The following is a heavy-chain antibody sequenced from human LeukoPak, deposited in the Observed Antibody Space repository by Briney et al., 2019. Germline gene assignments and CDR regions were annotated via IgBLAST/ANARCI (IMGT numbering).Heavy chain of an antibody. CDR2: IYYSGST. CDR1: GGSISSSSYY. D-gene: IGHD3-10*01. J-gene: IGHJ4*02. V-gene: IGHV4-39*01. CDR3: ARHYGSGSYHPYFDY. Sequence: SETLSLTCTVSGGSISSSSYYWGWIRQPPGKGLEWIGSIYYSGSTYYNPSLKSRVTISVDTSKNQFSLKLSSVTAADTAVYFCARHYGSGSYHPYFDYWGQGTLVTVSS.